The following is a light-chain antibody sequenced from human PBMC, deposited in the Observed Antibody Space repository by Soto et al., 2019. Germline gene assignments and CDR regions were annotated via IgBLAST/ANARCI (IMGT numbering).Light chain of an antibody. J-gene: IGKJ4*01. V-gene: IGKV1-39*01. CDR1: QSINTY. CDR2: AAS. Sequence: DIQMTQSPSSLSASVGDRVTITCRAGQSINTYLNWYQQKPGKAPKFLIHAASSLQSGVPSRFSGSGSGTDFTLTISSLQPEDFATYYCQQSYSRPLTFGGGTKVDSK. CDR3: QQSYSRPLT.